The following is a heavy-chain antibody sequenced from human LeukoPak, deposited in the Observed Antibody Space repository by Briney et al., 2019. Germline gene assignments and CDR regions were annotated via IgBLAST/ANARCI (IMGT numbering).Heavy chain of an antibody. CDR1: GFTFSNYE. V-gene: IGHV3-48*03. Sequence: GGSLRLSCAASGFTFSNYEMNWVRQAPGKGLEWVSYIRSSGSTIYYADSMKGRFTISRDNAKNSLYLQMNSLRAEDTATYYCARSPRGSPFDYWGQGTLVTVSS. J-gene: IGHJ4*02. CDR3: ARSPRGSPFDY. CDR2: IRSSGSTI. D-gene: IGHD3-16*01.